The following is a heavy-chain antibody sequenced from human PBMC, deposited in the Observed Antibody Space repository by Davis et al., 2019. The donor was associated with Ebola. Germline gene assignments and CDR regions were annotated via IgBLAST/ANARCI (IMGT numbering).Heavy chain of an antibody. J-gene: IGHJ4*02. V-gene: IGHV3-48*02. CDR3: ARYRFFAFDF. D-gene: IGHD3/OR15-3a*01. Sequence: PGGSLRLSCAASGFVFSDISMNWVRQAPGQGLEWITYITKVSDAIHYADSVKGRFNVSRDNAKNSVFLQLSGLRDEHSVVYYCARYRFFAFDFWSQGVHVSVSS. CDR2: ITKVSDAI. CDR1: GFVFSDIS.